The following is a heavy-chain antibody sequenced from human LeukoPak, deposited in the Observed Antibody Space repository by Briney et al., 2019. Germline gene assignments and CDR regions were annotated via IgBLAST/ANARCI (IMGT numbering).Heavy chain of an antibody. D-gene: IGHD3-10*01. CDR3: ARSSGNYFDY. V-gene: IGHV4-59*01. CDR1: GGSISSYY. CDR2: TQYSGSP. Sequence: SETLSLTCTVSGGSISSYYWSWIRQPPGKGLEWIGYTQYSGSPNYNPSLKSRVTISIDTSKNQFSLKLSSVTAADTAVYYCARSSGNYFDYWGQGTLVTVSS. J-gene: IGHJ4*02.